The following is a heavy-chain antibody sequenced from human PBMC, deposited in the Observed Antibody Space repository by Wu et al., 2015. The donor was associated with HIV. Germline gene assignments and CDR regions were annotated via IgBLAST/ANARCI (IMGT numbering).Heavy chain of an antibody. CDR3: ARDMGHEGRQWLVQPGAFDI. J-gene: IGHJ3*02. V-gene: IGHV1-2*02. D-gene: IGHD6-19*01. CDR1: GYTFTGYY. CDR2: INPNSGGT. Sequence: QVQLVQSGAEVKKPGASVKVSCKASGYTFTGYYIHWVRQAPGQGLEWMGWINPNSGGTNSAQKFQGRVTMTRDTSISTAYMELSRLRSDDTVVYYCARDMGHEGRQWLVQPGAFDIWGQGTMVTVSS.